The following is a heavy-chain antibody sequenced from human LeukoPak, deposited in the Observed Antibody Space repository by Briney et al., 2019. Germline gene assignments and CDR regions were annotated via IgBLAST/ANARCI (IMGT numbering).Heavy chain of an antibody. D-gene: IGHD3-3*01. Sequence: KPSETLSLTCAVYGGSFSGYYWSWIRQPPGKGLEWIGEINHSGSTNYNPSPKSRVTISVDTSKNQFSLKLSSVTAADTAVYYCARDYFLEWSTRTFDYWGQGTLVTVSS. V-gene: IGHV4-34*01. CDR3: ARDYFLEWSTRTFDY. J-gene: IGHJ4*02. CDR2: INHSGST. CDR1: GGSFSGYY.